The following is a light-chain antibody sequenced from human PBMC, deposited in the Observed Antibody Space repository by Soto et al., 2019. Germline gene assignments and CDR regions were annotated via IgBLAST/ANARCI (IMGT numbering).Light chain of an antibody. CDR3: SSYTSSSTA. V-gene: IGLV2-14*01. CDR2: DVS. CDR1: SSDVGGYNY. Sequence: QSALTQPASVSGSPGQSITISCTGTSSDVGGYNYVSWYQQHPGKAPKLMIYDVSNRPSGVSNRFSGSKSGNTASLTISGLQAVDEADYYCSSYTSSSTAFGGGTKLTVL. J-gene: IGLJ2*01.